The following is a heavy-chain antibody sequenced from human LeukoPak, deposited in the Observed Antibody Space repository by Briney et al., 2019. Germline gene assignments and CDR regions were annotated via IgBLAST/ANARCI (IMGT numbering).Heavy chain of an antibody. CDR1: GYTFADYY. CDR3: ATWGRRLVQKDY. J-gene: IGHJ4*02. V-gene: IGHV1-69-2*01. Sequence: ASVKVSCKVSGYTFADYYMHWVQQAPGKGLEWMGLVDPEDGETIYAEKFQGRVTITADTSTDTAYMELSSLRSEDTAVYYCATWGRRLVQKDYWGQGTLVTVSS. CDR2: VDPEDGET. D-gene: IGHD6-19*01.